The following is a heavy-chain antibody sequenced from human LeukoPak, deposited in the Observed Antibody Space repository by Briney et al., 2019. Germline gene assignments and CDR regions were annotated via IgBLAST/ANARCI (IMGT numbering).Heavy chain of an antibody. J-gene: IGHJ6*03. CDR2: IIPIFGTA. CDR3: ARGYGSGSSYYYYYYMDV. V-gene: IGHV1-69*06. D-gene: IGHD3-10*01. CDR1: GGTFSSYA. Sequence: SVKVSCKASGGTFSSYAISWVRQAPGQGLEWMGGIIPIFGTANYAQKFQGRVTITADKSTSTAYMELSSLRSEDTAVYYCARGYGSGSSYYYYYYMDVWGKGTTVTVSS.